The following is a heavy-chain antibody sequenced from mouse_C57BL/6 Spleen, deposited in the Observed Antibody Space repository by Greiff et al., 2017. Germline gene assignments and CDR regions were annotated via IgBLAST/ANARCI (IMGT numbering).Heavy chain of an antibody. CDR3: TRMVRQYFDV. Sequence: EVKLVESGEGLVKPGGSLKLSCAASGFTFSSYAMSWVRQTPEKRLEWVAYISSGGDCIYYADTVKGRFTISRDNARNTLYLQMSSLKSEDTAMYYCTRMVRQYFDVWGTGTTVTVSS. CDR1: GFTFSSYA. CDR2: ISSGGDCI. D-gene: IGHD2-14*01. V-gene: IGHV5-9-1*02. J-gene: IGHJ1*03.